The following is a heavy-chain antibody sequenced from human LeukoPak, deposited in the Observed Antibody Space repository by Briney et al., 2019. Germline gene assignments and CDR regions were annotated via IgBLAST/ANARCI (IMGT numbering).Heavy chain of an antibody. J-gene: IGHJ5*02. Sequence: SVKVSCKASGGTFSSYAISWVRQAPGQGLEWMGGIIPIFGTANYAQKFQGRVTITADESTSTAYMELSSLRSEDTAVYYCARGRRYYDFWSGYSWFDPWGQGTLVTVSS. V-gene: IGHV1-69*13. CDR1: GGTFSSYA. D-gene: IGHD3-3*01. CDR3: ARGRRYYDFWSGYSWFDP. CDR2: IIPIFGTA.